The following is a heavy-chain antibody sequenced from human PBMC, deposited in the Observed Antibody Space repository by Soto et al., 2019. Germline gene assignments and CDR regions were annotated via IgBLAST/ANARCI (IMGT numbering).Heavy chain of an antibody. Sequence: SETLSLTCTVSGGSISSGGYYWSWIRQHPGKSLEWIGYIYYTGSTYYNPSLKSRAKISVDTSKNQFSLKLSSVTAADTAVYYCATPGGGYCSSTSCPIRYWGQGTLVTVSS. V-gene: IGHV4-31*03. CDR3: ATPGGGYCSSTSCPIRY. CDR2: IYYTGST. J-gene: IGHJ4*01. CDR1: GGSISSGGYY. D-gene: IGHD2-2*01.